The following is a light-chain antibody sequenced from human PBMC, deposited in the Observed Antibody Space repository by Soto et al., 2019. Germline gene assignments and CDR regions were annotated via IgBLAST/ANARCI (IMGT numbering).Light chain of an antibody. J-gene: IGKJ1*01. CDR2: GAS. Sequence: EIVLTQSPGTLSLSPGERATLSCRASQSVSSSYLAWYQQKPGQAPRLLIYGASSRATGIPDRFSGSGSGTDLPLTISRLEPADFAVYYCQQYGSSPPCTFGQGTKVEIK. CDR1: QSVSSSY. CDR3: QQYGSSPPCT. V-gene: IGKV3-20*01.